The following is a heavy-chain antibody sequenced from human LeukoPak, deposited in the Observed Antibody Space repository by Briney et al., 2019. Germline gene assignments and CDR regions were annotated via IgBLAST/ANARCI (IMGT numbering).Heavy chain of an antibody. CDR3: ARGVKGLRGAFDI. V-gene: IGHV4-31*03. Sequence: SQTLSLTCTVSGGSISSGVYYWSWIRQHPGKGLEWIGYIYYSGSTYSNPSLKSRLTMSVDISKNQFSLKLSSVTAADTAVYYCARGVKGLRGAFDIWGQGTLVTVSS. CDR2: IYYSGST. D-gene: IGHD3-10*01. J-gene: IGHJ3*02. CDR1: GGSISSGVYY.